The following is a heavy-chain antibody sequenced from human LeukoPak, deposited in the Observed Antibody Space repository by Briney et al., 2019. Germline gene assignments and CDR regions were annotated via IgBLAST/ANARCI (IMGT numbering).Heavy chain of an antibody. V-gene: IGHV1-18*01. Sequence: ASVKVACKASGYIFTDYGFAWVRQAPGQGLEWMGWISTYNGNTKYAQMLQGRVTMATDTSTSTAFLELRSLRSDDTAVYYCAREDNSGYFDYWGQGTLVTVSS. J-gene: IGHJ4*02. CDR2: ISTYNGNT. CDR1: GYIFTDYG. D-gene: IGHD3-22*01. CDR3: AREDNSGYFDY.